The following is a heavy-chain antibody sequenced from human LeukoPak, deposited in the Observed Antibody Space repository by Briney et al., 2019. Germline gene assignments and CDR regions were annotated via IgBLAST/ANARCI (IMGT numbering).Heavy chain of an antibody. J-gene: IGHJ6*03. V-gene: IGHV3-21*01. Sequence: GGSLRLSCAASGFTFGSYSMNWVRQAPGKGLEWVSCISSSSSYINYADSVKGRFTISRDNAKNSLYLQMNSLRAADTAVYYCARAAVAGHYSYYMDVWGKGTTVTVSS. CDR1: GFTFGSYS. D-gene: IGHD6-19*01. CDR3: ARAAVAGHYSYYMDV. CDR2: ISSSSSYI.